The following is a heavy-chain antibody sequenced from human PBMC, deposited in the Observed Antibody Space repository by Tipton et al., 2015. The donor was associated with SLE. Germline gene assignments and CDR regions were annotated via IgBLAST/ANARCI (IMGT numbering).Heavy chain of an antibody. Sequence: TLSLTCAVYGGSFSGYYWSWIRQPPGKGLEWIGYIYYSGSTNYNPSLKSRVTISVDTSKNQFSLKLSSVTAADTAVYYCAVTYYDFWSGYPFDYWGQGTLVTVSS. CDR1: GGSFSGYY. CDR3: AVTYYDFWSGYPFDY. D-gene: IGHD3-3*01. CDR2: IYYSGST. J-gene: IGHJ4*02. V-gene: IGHV4-59*12.